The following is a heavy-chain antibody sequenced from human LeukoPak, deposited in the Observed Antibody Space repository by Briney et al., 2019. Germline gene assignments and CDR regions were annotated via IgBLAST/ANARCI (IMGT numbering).Heavy chain of an antibody. V-gene: IGHV4-61*02. J-gene: IGHJ5*02. Sequence: SETLSLTCTVSGGSISSGTYYWSWIRQPAGKGLECIGRINSRGYTNYNPSLKSRITISVDTSKNQFSLQMDSVTAADTAVYYCARDRSRDGYNHNWFDPWGQGTLVTVSS. CDR3: ARDRSRDGYNHNWFDP. D-gene: IGHD5-24*01. CDR2: INSRGYT. CDR1: GGSISSGTYY.